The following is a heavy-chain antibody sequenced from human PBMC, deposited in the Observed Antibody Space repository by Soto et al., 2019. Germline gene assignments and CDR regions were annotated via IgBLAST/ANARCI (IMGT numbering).Heavy chain of an antibody. CDR2: IKSKTNGGTT. CDR1: GFTFTNAW. Sequence: PVGSLRLSCAASGFTFTNAWMNWVRQAPGKGLEWVGRIKSKTNGGTTDYAAPVKGRFTISRDDSKNTLYLQMNSLKTEDTAVYYCTTNRTYYDFWSGYKHNEYWGQGTLVTVSS. CDR3: TTNRTYYDFWSGYKHNEY. J-gene: IGHJ4*02. V-gene: IGHV3-15*01. D-gene: IGHD3-3*01.